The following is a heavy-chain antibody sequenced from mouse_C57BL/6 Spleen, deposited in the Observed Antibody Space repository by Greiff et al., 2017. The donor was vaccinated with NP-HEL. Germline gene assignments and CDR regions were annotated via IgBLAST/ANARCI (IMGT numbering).Heavy chain of an antibody. CDR3: TRDSLRLGGYYFDY. CDR2: ISSGGDYI. J-gene: IGHJ2*01. D-gene: IGHD1-2*01. CDR1: GFTFSSYA. Sequence: EVMLVESGEGLVKPGGSLKLSCAASGFTFSSYAMSWVRQTPEKRLEWVAYISSGGDYIYYADTVKGRFTISRDNARNTLYLQMSSLKSEDTAMYYCTRDSLRLGGYYFDYWGQGTTRTVSS. V-gene: IGHV5-9-1*02.